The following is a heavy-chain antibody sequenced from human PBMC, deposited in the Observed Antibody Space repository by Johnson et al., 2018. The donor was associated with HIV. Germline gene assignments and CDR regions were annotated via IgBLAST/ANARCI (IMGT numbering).Heavy chain of an antibody. J-gene: IGHJ3*02. V-gene: IGHV3-20*04. CDR3: ARQGGWAFDI. D-gene: IGHD3-16*01. CDR1: GFTFDDYD. Sequence: VQLVESGGGLVQPGRSLRLSCAASGFTFDDYDMSWVRQAPGKGLEWVSGIKWNGDTTSYVDSLKGRFTISRDNAKNSLYLQMNSLRAEDTALYYCARQGGWAFDIWGQGTMVTVSS. CDR2: IKWNGDTT.